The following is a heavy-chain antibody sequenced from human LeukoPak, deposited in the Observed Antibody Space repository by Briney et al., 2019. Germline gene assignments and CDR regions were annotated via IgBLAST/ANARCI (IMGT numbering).Heavy chain of an antibody. Sequence: GGSLRLSCAASGFTFSSYSMNWVRQAPGKGLEWVSYISSSSSTIYYADSVKGRFTISRDNAKNSLYLQMNSLRAEDTAVYYCARGVDYDYYNTRGIWGQGTLVTVSS. CDR1: GFTFSSYS. J-gene: IGHJ4*02. V-gene: IGHV3-48*01. CDR2: ISSSSSTI. D-gene: IGHD4-17*01. CDR3: ARGVDYDYYNTRGI.